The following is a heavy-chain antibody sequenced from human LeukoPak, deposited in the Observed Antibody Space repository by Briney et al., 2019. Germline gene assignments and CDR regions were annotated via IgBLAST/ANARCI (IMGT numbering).Heavy chain of an antibody. Sequence: ASVKVSCKASGYTFTSYYMHWVRQAPGQGLEWMGIINPSGGSVAYAQKFQGRVTMTRDTSTSTVYMELSSLRSEDTAVYYCARERAPTMLRGGVEYRFFDPWGQGTLVTVSS. V-gene: IGHV1-46*01. CDR2: INPSGGSV. D-gene: IGHD3-10*01. CDR3: ARERAPTMLRGGVEYRFFDP. J-gene: IGHJ5*02. CDR1: GYTFTSYY.